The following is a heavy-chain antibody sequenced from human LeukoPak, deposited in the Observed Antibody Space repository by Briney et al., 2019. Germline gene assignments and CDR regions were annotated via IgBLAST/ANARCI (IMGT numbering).Heavy chain of an antibody. CDR1: GYTLTSYG. CDR3: ARDPYGTWYFDL. J-gene: IGHJ2*01. CDR2: ISAYNGNT. Sequence: ASVKVSCKASGYTLTSYGISWVRQAPGQGLEWMGWISAYNGNTNYAQKFQGRVTMTRDTSISTAYMELSRLRSDDTAVYYCARDPYGTWYFDLWGRGTLVTVSS. D-gene: IGHD3-10*01. V-gene: IGHV1-18*01.